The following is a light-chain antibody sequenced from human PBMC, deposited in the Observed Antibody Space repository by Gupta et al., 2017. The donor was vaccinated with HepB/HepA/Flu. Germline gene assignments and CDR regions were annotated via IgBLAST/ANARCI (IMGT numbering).Light chain of an antibody. V-gene: IGLV2-14*03. CDR3: SSYTSNNTHV. J-gene: IGLJ1*01. Sequence: QSALTQPASVSGSPGQSIPISCTGPSSDVGGYNYVSWYQQHPGKAPKLMIYDVSNRPSGVSNRFSGSKSGNTASLTISGLQAEDEADYYCSSYTSNNTHVFGTGTKVTVL. CDR2: DVS. CDR1: SSDVGGYNY.